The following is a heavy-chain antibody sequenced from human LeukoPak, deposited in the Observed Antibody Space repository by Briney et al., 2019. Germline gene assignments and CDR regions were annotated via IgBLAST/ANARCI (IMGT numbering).Heavy chain of an antibody. Sequence: PGGSLRLSCAASGFTFSSHSMNWVRQAPGKGLEWVSYISSSSSTIYYADSVKGRFTISRDNAKNSLYLQMNSLRAEDTAVYYCARDKFIVGATGFDYWGQGTLVTVSS. D-gene: IGHD1-26*01. CDR3: ARDKFIVGATGFDY. CDR2: ISSSSSTI. CDR1: GFTFSSHS. V-gene: IGHV3-48*04. J-gene: IGHJ4*02.